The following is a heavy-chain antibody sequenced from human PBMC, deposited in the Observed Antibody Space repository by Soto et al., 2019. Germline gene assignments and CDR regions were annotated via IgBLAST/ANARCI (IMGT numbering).Heavy chain of an antibody. Sequence: GGSLRLSCAASGFTFSSDWMHWVRQAPGKGLEWVANIKQDGSEKYYVDSVKGRFTISRDNAKNSLYLQMNSLRAEDTAVYYCARDQDDSSDAFDIWGQGTMVTVS. CDR3: ARDQDDSSDAFDI. D-gene: IGHD3-3*01. V-gene: IGHV3-7*01. CDR2: IKQDGSEK. CDR1: GFTFSSDW. J-gene: IGHJ3*02.